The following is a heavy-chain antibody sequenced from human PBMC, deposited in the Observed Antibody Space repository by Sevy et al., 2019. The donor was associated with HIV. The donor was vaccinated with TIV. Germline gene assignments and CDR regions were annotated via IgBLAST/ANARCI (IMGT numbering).Heavy chain of an antibody. V-gene: IGHV4-31*03. Sequence: SETLSLTCTVSGGSISSGGYYWSWIRQHPGKGLEWIGYIYYSGSTYYNPSLKSRVTISVDTSKNQFSLKLSSVTAADTAVYYCARAGITMMWWIDYWGQGTLVTVSS. CDR1: GGSISSGGYY. CDR2: IYYSGST. D-gene: IGHD3-22*01. J-gene: IGHJ4*02. CDR3: ARAGITMMWWIDY.